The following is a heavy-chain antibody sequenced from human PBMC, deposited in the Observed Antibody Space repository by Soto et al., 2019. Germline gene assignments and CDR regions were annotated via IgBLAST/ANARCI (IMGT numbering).Heavy chain of an antibody. CDR2: IYYSGST. V-gene: IGHV4-31*03. D-gene: IGHD5-18*01. Sequence: QVQLQESGPGQVKPSQTLSLTCTVSGVSISSGPYFWTWIRQHPGKGLEWIGYIYYSGSTYYNPSLKSRVFISVDTSKNQFSLKLTSVTAADTAVHFCARRGYSYDYNYWGQGSLVTVSS. J-gene: IGHJ4*02. CDR3: ARRGYSYDYNY. CDR1: GVSISSGPYF.